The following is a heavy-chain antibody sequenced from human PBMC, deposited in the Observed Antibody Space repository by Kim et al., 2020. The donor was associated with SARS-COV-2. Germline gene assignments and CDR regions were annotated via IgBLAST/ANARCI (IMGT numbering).Heavy chain of an antibody. CDR1: GGSFSGYY. J-gene: IGHJ6*02. Sequence: SETLSLTCAVYGGSFSGYYWSWIRQPPGKGLEWIGEINHSGSTNYNPSLKSRVTISVDTSKNQFSLKLSSVTAADTAVYYCARSSRGGSGSYFGDLYYYYYGMDVWGQGTTVTVSS. D-gene: IGHD3-10*01. CDR2: INHSGST. V-gene: IGHV4-34*01. CDR3: ARSSRGGSGSYFGDLYYYYYGMDV.